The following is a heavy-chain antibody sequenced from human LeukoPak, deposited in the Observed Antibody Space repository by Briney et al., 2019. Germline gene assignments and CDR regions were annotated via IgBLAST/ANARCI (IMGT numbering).Heavy chain of an antibody. V-gene: IGHV3-30*02. CDR3: ARSYYSSSCPDY. CDR2: IRYDGSNK. J-gene: IGHJ4*02. D-gene: IGHD6-13*01. CDR1: GFTFSSYG. Sequence: GGSLRLSCAASGFTFSSYGMHWVRQAPGKGLEWVAFIRYDGSNKYYADSVKGRFTISRDNSKNTLYLQMNSLRAEDTAVYYCARSYYSSSCPDYWGQGTLVTVSS.